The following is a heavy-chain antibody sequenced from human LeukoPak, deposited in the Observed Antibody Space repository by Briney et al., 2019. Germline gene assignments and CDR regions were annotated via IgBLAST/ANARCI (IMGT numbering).Heavy chain of an antibody. J-gene: IGHJ6*02. CDR2: ISSSSSYI. D-gene: IGHD3-3*01. Sequence: GGSLRLSCAASEFTFSSYAMGWVRQAPGKGLEWVSSISSSSSYIYYADSVKGRFTISRDNAKNSLYLQMNSLRAEDTAVYYCARDRRITIFGVVIIRTGYGMDVWGQGTTVTVSS. CDR3: ARDRRITIFGVVIIRTGYGMDV. CDR1: EFTFSSYA. V-gene: IGHV3-21*01.